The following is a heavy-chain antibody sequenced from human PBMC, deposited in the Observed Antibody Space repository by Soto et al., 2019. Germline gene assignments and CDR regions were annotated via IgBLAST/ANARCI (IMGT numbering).Heavy chain of an antibody. J-gene: IGHJ5*02. CDR3: AGDQGARYFDWLLDRKNWFDP. Sequence: GGSLRLSCAASGFTFSSYGMHWVRQAPGKGLEWVAVIWYDGSNKYYADSVKGRFTISRDNSKNTLYLQMNSLRAEDTAVYYCAGDQGARYFDWLLDRKNWFDPWGQGTLVTVSS. D-gene: IGHD3-9*01. V-gene: IGHV3-33*01. CDR2: IWYDGSNK. CDR1: GFTFSSYG.